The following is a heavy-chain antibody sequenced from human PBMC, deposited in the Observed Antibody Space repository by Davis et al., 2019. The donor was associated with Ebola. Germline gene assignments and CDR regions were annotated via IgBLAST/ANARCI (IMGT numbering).Heavy chain of an antibody. J-gene: IGHJ5*02. V-gene: IGHV1-18*01. CDR3: ARVDRGYCSSTSCLKQLMMYNWFDP. CDR1: GYTFISYG. Sequence: ASVKVSCKASGYTFISYGISWVRQAPGQGLEWMGWISAYNGNTNYAQKLQGRVTMTTDTSTSTAYMELRSLRSDDTAVYYCARVDRGYCSSTSCLKQLMMYNWFDPWGQGTLVTVSS. D-gene: IGHD2-2*01. CDR2: ISAYNGNT.